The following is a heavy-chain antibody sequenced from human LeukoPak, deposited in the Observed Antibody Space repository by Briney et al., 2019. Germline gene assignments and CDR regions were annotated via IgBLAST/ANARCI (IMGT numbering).Heavy chain of an antibody. Sequence: GGSLRLSCAASGFTFSSYGMHWVRQAPGKGLEWVAVIWYVGSNKYYADSVKGRFTISRDNSKNTLYLQMNSLRAEDTAVYYCARGLVPAALNWFDPWGQGTLVTVSS. CDR1: GFTFSSYG. J-gene: IGHJ5*02. CDR3: ARGLVPAALNWFDP. V-gene: IGHV3-33*01. D-gene: IGHD2-2*01. CDR2: IWYVGSNK.